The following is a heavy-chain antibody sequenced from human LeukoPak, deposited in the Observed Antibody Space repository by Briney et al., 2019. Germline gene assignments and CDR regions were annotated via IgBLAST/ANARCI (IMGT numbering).Heavy chain of an antibody. J-gene: IGHJ4*02. Sequence: GGSLRLSCAASGFTFDNFALHWVRQAPGKGLEWVAVISYDGSNKYYADSVKGRFTISRDNSKNTLYLQMNSLRAEDTAVYYCARDRTRGSYHMGDYWGQGTLVTVSS. CDR1: GFTFDNFA. D-gene: IGHD1-26*01. CDR2: ISYDGSNK. CDR3: ARDRTRGSYHMGDY. V-gene: IGHV3-30-3*01.